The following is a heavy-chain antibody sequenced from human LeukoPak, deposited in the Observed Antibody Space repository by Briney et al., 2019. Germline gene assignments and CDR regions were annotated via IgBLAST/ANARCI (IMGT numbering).Heavy chain of an antibody. Sequence: PSETLSLTCTVSGGSISSYYWSWIRQPPGKGLEWIGYIYYSGSTNYNPSLKSRVTISVDTSKNQFSLKLSSVTAADTAVYYCARHAGYSSGWYFDYWGQGTLATVSS. D-gene: IGHD6-19*01. CDR2: IYYSGST. V-gene: IGHV4-59*08. CDR1: GGSISSYY. CDR3: ARHAGYSSGWYFDY. J-gene: IGHJ4*02.